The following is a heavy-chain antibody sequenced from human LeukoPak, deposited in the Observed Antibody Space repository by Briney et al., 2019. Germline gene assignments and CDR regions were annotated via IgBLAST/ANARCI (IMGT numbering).Heavy chain of an antibody. D-gene: IGHD3-16*01. V-gene: IGHV3-7*01. CDR2: IKQDGSEK. J-gene: IGHJ5*02. CDR1: GFTFSSYW. Sequence: GGSLRLSCAAFGFTFSSYWMSWVRQAPGKGLEWVANIKQDGSEKYYVDSVKGRFTISRDNAKNSLYLQMNSLRAEDTAVYYCARANLGNWFDPWGQGTLVTVSS. CDR3: ARANLGNWFDP.